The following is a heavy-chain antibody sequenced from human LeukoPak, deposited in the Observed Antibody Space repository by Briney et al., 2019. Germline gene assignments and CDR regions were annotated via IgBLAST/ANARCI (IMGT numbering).Heavy chain of an antibody. D-gene: IGHD1-1*01. J-gene: IGHJ5*02. V-gene: IGHV3-11*06. CDR1: GFTFSEHY. CDR3: ARGSDWNHDVLFS. Sequence: GGSLRLSCEASGFTFSEHYMDWIRQAPGKGLEWIAFISSSGSHTNHADSVKGRFTISRDNAKNSLFLQMYSLRDEDTAVYYCARGSDWNHDVLFSWGQGTLVTVSS. CDR2: ISSSGSHT.